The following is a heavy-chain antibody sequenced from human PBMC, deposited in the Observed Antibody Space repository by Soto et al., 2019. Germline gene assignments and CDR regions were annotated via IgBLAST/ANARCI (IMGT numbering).Heavy chain of an antibody. Sequence: SETLSLTCAVYGGSFSGYYWSWIRQPPGKGLEWIGSINYSGSTNYNPSLKSRVTISVDTSKNQFSLKLSSVTAADTAVYYCARDHYDILTGYYPFDYWGQGTLVTVSS. J-gene: IGHJ4*02. CDR2: INYSGST. D-gene: IGHD3-9*01. CDR1: GGSFSGYY. V-gene: IGHV4-34*01. CDR3: ARDHYDILTGYYPFDY.